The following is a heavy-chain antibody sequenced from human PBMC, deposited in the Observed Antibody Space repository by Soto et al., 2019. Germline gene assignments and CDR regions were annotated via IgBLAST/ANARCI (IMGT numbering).Heavy chain of an antibody. J-gene: IGHJ5*02. Sequence: QVQLVQSGAEVKKPGASVEVSCKASGYTFSRYYLHWLRQAPGQGLEWMGIINPSRGTTTYSQKFRDRFTLRSETSTSTIYMGLSSLTSEDTAVYDCARDLTRIANRPYMLGSDRFDAWGQGTLVAVSS. CDR1: GYTFSRYY. V-gene: IGHV1-46*01. CDR3: ARDLTRIANRPYMLGSDRFDA. D-gene: IGHD3-10*01. CDR2: INPSRGTT.